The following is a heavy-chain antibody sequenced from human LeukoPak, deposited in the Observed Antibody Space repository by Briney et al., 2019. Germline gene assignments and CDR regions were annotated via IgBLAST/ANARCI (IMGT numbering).Heavy chain of an antibody. Sequence: ASVKVSCKASGYTFTSYGISWVRQAPGQGLEWMGWISAYNGNTNYAQKLQGRVTMTTDTSTSTAYMELKSLRSDDTAVYYRARDFVGDSSSGYWGQGTLVTVSS. J-gene: IGHJ4*02. D-gene: IGHD6-6*01. CDR2: ISAYNGNT. CDR3: ARDFVGDSSSGY. CDR1: GYTFTSYG. V-gene: IGHV1-18*01.